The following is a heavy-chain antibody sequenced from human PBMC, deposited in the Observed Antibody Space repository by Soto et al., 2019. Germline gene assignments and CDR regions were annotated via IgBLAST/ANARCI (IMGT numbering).Heavy chain of an antibody. V-gene: IGHV4-59*01. Sequence: SGTLSLTCTVSGGSISSYYWSWIRQPPGKGLEWIGYIYYSGSTNYNPSLKSRVTISVDTSKNQFSLKLSSVTAADTAVYYCERDRPDFEPNQWFDPWGQGTLVNVSS. J-gene: IGHJ5*02. CDR1: GGSISSYY. CDR2: IYYSGST. CDR3: ERDRPDFEPNQWFDP. D-gene: IGHD3-9*01.